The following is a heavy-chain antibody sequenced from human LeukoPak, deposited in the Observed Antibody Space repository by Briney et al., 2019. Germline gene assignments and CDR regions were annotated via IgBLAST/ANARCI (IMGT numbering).Heavy chain of an antibody. D-gene: IGHD1-7*01. CDR2: IYHSGST. V-gene: IGHV4-38-2*02. CDR1: GYSISSGYY. Sequence: SETLSLTCTVSGYSISSGYYWGWIRQPPGKGLEWIGSIYHSGSTYYNPSLKSRVTISVDTSKNQFSLKLSSETAADTAVYYCASGGRSVTGTTGVYHYWGQGTLVTVSS. J-gene: IGHJ4*02. CDR3: ASGGRSVTGTTGVYHY.